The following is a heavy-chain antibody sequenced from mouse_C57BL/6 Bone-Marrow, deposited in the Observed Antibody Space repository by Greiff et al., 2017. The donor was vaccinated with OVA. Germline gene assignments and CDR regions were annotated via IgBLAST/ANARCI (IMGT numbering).Heavy chain of an antibody. Sequence: QVQLQQPGTELVKPGASVKLSCKASGYTFTSYWMHWVKQRPGQGLEWIGNIIPSNGGTNYNAKFQRKATLTVDKSSSTAYMQLSSLTSENAAVYYCARGSGYFDYWGQGTTLTVSS. CDR3: ARGSGYFDY. V-gene: IGHV1-53*01. CDR2: IIPSNGGT. J-gene: IGHJ2*01. CDR1: GYTFTSYW. D-gene: IGHD1-1*02.